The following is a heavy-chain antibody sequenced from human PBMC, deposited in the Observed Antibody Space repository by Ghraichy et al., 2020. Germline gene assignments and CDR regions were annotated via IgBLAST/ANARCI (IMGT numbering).Heavy chain of an antibody. CDR3: ARVDQWLVHYEMDY. V-gene: IGHV3-48*01. CDR1: GFTFSRYS. Sequence: GGSLRLSCAASGFTFSRYSMNWVRQAPGKGLEWVSYISSSSSTIYYADSVKGRFTISRDNAKNSLYLQMNSLRAEDTAVYYCARVDQWLVHYEMDYWGQGTLVTVSA. J-gene: IGHJ4*02. CDR2: ISSSSSTI. D-gene: IGHD6-19*01.